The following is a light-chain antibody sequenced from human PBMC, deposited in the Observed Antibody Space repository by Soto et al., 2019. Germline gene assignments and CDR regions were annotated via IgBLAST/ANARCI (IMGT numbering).Light chain of an antibody. CDR3: QQYNNWPPWT. J-gene: IGKJ1*01. CDR2: GAS. CDR1: QSVSRN. V-gene: IGKV3-15*01. Sequence: EIVLTQSPGTLSVSPGERATLSCRASQSVSRNLAWYQQKPGQAPRLLIYGASTRATGIPARFSGSGSGTDFTLTISSLQSEDFAVYYCQQYNNWPPWTFGQGTKVDIK.